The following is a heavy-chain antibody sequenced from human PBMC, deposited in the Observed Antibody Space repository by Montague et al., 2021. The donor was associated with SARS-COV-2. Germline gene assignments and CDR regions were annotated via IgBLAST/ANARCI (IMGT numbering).Heavy chain of an antibody. CDR3: ARRGYTGSDYFDY. V-gene: IGHV4-38-2*01. CDR1: GFSISSGFY. CDR2: VYHSGYT. D-gene: IGHD5-12*01. Sequence: SETLSLTCSVSGFSISSGFYWAWIRQSPGKGPEWIGTVYHSGYTHYNPPLKGRVIVSIDTSKNQFSLTVTSVTAADTAVYFCARRGYTGSDYFDYWGQGTLVTVSS. J-gene: IGHJ4*02.